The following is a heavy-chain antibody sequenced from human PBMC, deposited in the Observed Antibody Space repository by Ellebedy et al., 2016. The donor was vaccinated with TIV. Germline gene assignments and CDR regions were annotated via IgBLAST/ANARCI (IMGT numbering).Heavy chain of an antibody. CDR1: EYTFTRFY. V-gene: IGHV1-46*01. CDR3: VREGGERTKPQKAFDY. D-gene: IGHD1/OR15-1a*01. Sequence: AASVKVSCKAPEYTFTRFYIHWVRQAPGQGLEWMGVIDPSGPDTRYARRFQDRVTMTRDTSTSTVYVELSSLRSEDTAIYDCVREGGERTKPQKAFDYWGQGTVVTVSS. CDR2: IDPSGPDT. J-gene: IGHJ4*02.